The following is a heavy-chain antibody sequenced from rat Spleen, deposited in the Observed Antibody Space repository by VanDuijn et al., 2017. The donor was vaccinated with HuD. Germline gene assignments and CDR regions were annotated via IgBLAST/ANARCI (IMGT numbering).Heavy chain of an antibody. CDR1: GFTFNNYW. V-gene: IGHV5-31*01. CDR3: VRQGYLRDWYFDF. J-gene: IGHJ1*01. CDR2: ITNAAGKV. Sequence: EVQLVESGGGQVQPGRSLKLSCVASGFTFNNYWMTWIRQAPGKGLEWVASITNAAGKVYYRDSVKGRFTISRDDGKSTLYLEMDSLRSEDMATYYCVRQGYLRDWYFDFWGPGTMVTVSS. D-gene: IGHD2-5*01.